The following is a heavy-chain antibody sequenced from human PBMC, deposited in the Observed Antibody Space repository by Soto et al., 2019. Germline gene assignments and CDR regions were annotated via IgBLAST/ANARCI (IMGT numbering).Heavy chain of an antibody. J-gene: IGHJ6*03. CDR1: GGSISSSSYY. V-gene: IGHV4-39*01. CDR3: ARQNGDYVPAGSYYYYYYMDV. CDR2: IYYSGST. Sequence: NPSETLSLTCTVSGGSISSSSYYWGWIRQPPGKGLEWIGSIYYSGSTYYNPSLKSRVTISVDTSKNQFSLKLSSVTAADTAVYYCARQNGDYVPAGSYYYYYYMDVWGKGTTVTVSS. D-gene: IGHD4-17*01.